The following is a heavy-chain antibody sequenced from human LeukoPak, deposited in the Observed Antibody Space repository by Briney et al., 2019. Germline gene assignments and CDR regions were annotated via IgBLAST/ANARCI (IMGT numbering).Heavy chain of an antibody. CDR1: CFNFSSFG. Sequence: GPVKGSCKASCFNFSSFGISWGRPAPGQRLGGMGWIRAYNGNTNYAQKFQGRVTMTTDTSTSTAYMELRSLRSDDTAVYYCARAQGYYYDSSGYYFDYFDYWGQGTLVTVSS. J-gene: IGHJ4*02. CDR2: IRAYNGNT. D-gene: IGHD3-22*01. CDR3: ARAQGYYYDSSGYYFDYFDY. V-gene: IGHV1-18*01.